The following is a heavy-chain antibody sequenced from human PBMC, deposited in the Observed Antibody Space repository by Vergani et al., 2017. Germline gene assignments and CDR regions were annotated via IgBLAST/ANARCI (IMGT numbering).Heavy chain of an antibody. Sequence: VQLEESGGGVVQPGRSLRLSCAASGFTFSSYAMSWVRQAPGKGLEWVSAISGSGGSTYYADSVKGRFTISRDNSKNTLYLQMNNLRAEDTAVYYCAKDNVPGYYDSSGYCDYWGQGTLVTVSS. V-gene: IGHV3-23*04. CDR2: ISGSGGST. CDR3: AKDNVPGYYDSSGYCDY. D-gene: IGHD3-22*01. CDR1: GFTFSSYA. J-gene: IGHJ4*02.